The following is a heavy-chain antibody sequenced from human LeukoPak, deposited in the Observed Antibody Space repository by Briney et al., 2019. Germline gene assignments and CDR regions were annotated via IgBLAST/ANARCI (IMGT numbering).Heavy chain of an antibody. J-gene: IGHJ4*02. V-gene: IGHV1-2*02. D-gene: IGHD5-12*01. CDR3: ARDGSFDY. CDR2: INPNSGDT. CDR1: GYTFTDHY. Sequence: GASVKVSCKASGYTFTDHYMHWVRQAPGQGLEWMGWINPNSGDTNYAQNFQGRVTMTRGTSLNTAYMELSRLRSDDTAVYYCARDGSFDYWGQGTLVTVSS.